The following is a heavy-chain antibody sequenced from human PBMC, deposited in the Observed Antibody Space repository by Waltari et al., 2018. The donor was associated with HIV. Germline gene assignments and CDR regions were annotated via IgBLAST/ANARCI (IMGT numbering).Heavy chain of an antibody. D-gene: IGHD2-8*01. CDR1: GFSPSTSGVG. V-gene: IGHV2-5*02. CDR3: VHTTGLYCTTTYCRTFYSGKDV. Sequence: QITLKESGPTLVKPTQTLTLTCTFSGFSPSTSGVGVGWIRQPPGKAPEWLALIYWDDDNRYSPSLKSRLTITKDTSKNQVVLTMTNMDPVDTATYYCVHTTGLYCTTTYCRTFYSGKDVWGQGTTVTVSS. CDR2: IYWDDDN. J-gene: IGHJ6*02.